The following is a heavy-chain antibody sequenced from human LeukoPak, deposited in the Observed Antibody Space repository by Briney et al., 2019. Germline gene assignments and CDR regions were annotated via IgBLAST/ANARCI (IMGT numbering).Heavy chain of an antibody. V-gene: IGHV1-46*01. Sequence: ASVKVSCKASGYTFTSYYMHWVRQAPGQGLEWMGIINPSGGSTSYAQKFQGRVTMTRDTSTSTVYMELSSLRSDDTAVYYCARAVGGLRLGELSSFDYWGQGTLVTVSS. CDR2: INPSGGST. CDR1: GYTFTSYY. J-gene: IGHJ4*02. D-gene: IGHD3-16*02. CDR3: ARAVGGLRLGELSSFDY.